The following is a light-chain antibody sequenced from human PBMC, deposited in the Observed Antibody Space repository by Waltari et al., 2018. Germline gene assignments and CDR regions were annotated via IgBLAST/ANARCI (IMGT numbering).Light chain of an antibody. V-gene: IGLV7-43*01. J-gene: IGLJ3*02. Sequence: QTVVTQEPSLTVSPAGTVTLTCASSTGEVTSGHHPNWLQQKPGQPPRLLIFSTSDKPSWTPARFSGSLLGGKAALTLSGVQPEDEADYYCLLFDGDARVFGGGTRLTVL. CDR3: LLFDGDARV. CDR2: STS. CDR1: TGEVTSGHH.